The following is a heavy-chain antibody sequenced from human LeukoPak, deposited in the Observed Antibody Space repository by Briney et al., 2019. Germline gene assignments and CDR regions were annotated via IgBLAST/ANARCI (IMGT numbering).Heavy chain of an antibody. D-gene: IGHD3-22*01. Sequence: SETLSLTCTVSGGSISSYYWSWIRQPPGKGLEWIGYIYYSGSTNHKPSLKSRVTISVDTSKNQFSLKLSSVTAADTAVYYCARRIDSRDYNWFDPWGQGTLVTVSS. J-gene: IGHJ5*02. CDR2: IYYSGST. V-gene: IGHV4-59*08. CDR3: ARRIDSRDYNWFDP. CDR1: GGSISSYY.